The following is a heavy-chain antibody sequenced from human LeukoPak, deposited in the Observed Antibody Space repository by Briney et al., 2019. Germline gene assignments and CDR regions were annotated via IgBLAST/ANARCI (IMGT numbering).Heavy chain of an antibody. Sequence: PSETLSLTCAVYGGSFSGYYWSWIRQPPGKGLEWIGEINHSGSTNYNPSLKSRVTISVDTSKNQFSLKLSSVTAADTAVYYCASVTLGYYYYMDVWGKGTTVTVSS. CDR3: ASVTLGYYYYMDV. CDR1: GGSFSGYY. CDR2: INHSGST. V-gene: IGHV4-34*01. J-gene: IGHJ6*03.